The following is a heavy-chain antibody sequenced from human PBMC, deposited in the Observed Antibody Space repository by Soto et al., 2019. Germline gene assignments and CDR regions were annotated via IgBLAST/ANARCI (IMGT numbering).Heavy chain of an antibody. D-gene: IGHD6-6*01. CDR3: ARRARPDFYYMDV. V-gene: IGHV3-64*01. Sequence: EAQLAESGGGLAQPGGSLRLSCAASGFTLSGYAMDWVRQAPGKGLEYVSGISSNGVGTYYANSVQGRFTISRDNSKNTVYLQMGSLRPEYMAVYYCARRARPDFYYMDVWGKGTTVTVSS. CDR1: GFTLSGYA. J-gene: IGHJ6*03. CDR2: ISSNGVGT.